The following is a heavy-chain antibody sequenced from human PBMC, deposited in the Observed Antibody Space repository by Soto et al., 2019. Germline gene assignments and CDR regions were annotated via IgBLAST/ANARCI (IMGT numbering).Heavy chain of an antibody. CDR2: ISSSSRYI. J-gene: IGHJ5*02. CDR3: ARGSSGSYTGWFDP. CDR1: GFTFSSYS. V-gene: IGHV3-21*01. D-gene: IGHD1-26*01. Sequence: EVQLVESGGGLVKPGGSLRLSCAASGFTFSSYSMNWVRQAPGKGLEWVSSISSSSRYIYYADSVKGRFTISRDNAKNSLYLQMNSLRAEDTAVYYCARGSSGSYTGWFDPWGQGTLVTVSS.